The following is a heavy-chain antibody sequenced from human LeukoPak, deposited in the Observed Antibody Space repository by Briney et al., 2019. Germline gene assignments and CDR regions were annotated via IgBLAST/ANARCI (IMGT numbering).Heavy chain of an antibody. CDR1: GVSLSSYS. Sequence: SVKVSCKASGVSLSSYSISWVRQAPGQGLEWMGGIIPIFGTTNFAQKFQGRVTITTDESTSTAYMELSSLRSDDTAVYFCARDRDRTVAGTSFDYWGQGTVVTVSS. CDR2: IIPIFGTT. J-gene: IGHJ4*02. CDR3: ARDRDRTVAGTSFDY. D-gene: IGHD6-19*01. V-gene: IGHV1-69*05.